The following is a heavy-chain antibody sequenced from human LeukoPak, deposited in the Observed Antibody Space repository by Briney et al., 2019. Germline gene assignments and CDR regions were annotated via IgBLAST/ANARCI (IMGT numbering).Heavy chain of an antibody. J-gene: IGHJ6*03. D-gene: IGHD5-24*01. CDR3: ARVEMATIGGVYYYYYMDV. CDR1: GGSISSGSYY. Sequence: SETLSLTCTVSGGSISSGSYYWSWIRQPAGKGLEWIGRIYTSGSTNYNPSLKSRVTISVDTSKNQFSLKLSSVTAADTAVYYCARVEMATIGGVYYYYYMDVWGKGTTVTVSS. V-gene: IGHV4-61*02. CDR2: IYTSGST.